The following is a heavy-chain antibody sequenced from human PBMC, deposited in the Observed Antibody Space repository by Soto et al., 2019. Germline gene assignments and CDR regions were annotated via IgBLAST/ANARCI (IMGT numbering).Heavy chain of an antibody. CDR2: INHSGST. V-gene: IGHV4-34*01. D-gene: IGHD6-13*01. CDR1: GGSFSGYY. Sequence: QVQLQQWGAGLLKPSETLSLTCAVYGGSFSGYYWSWIRQPPGKGLEWIGEINHSGSTNYNPSLKSRVTISVETSKNQFSLKLSSVTAADTAVYYCARPGYGVAAAGFDYWGQGTLVTVSS. J-gene: IGHJ4*02. CDR3: ARPGYGVAAAGFDY.